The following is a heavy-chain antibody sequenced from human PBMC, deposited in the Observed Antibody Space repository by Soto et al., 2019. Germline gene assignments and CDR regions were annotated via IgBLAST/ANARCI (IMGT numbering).Heavy chain of an antibody. J-gene: IGHJ6*02. CDR2: IIPIFGTA. Sequence: QVQLVQSGAEVKKPGSSVKVSCKASGGTFSSYAISWVRQAPGQGLEWMGGIIPIFGTANYAQKFQGRVTITADEYTSTAYMELSRLRSEDKAVYYCARAHLGGTVVTPGNEDYYYYYGMDVWGQGTTVTVSS. D-gene: IGHD2-21*02. CDR1: GGTFSSYA. V-gene: IGHV1-69*01. CDR3: ARAHLGGTVVTPGNEDYYYYYGMDV.